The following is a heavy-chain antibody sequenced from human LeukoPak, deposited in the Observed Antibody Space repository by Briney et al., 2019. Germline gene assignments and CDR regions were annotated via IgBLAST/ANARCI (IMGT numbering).Heavy chain of an antibody. CDR1: GGSISSGGYY. CDR3: AAQDVNWFDP. CDR2: IYYSGST. Sequence: SENLSLTCTVSGGSISSGGYYWSWIRQHPGKGLEWIGYIYYSGSTYYNPSLKSRVTISVDTSKNQFSLKLSSVTAADTAVYYCAAQDVNWFDPWGQGTLVTVSS. D-gene: IGHD2-15*01. J-gene: IGHJ5*02. V-gene: IGHV4-31*03.